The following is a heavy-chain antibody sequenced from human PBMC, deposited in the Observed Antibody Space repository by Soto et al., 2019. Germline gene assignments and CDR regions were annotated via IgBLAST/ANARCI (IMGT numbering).Heavy chain of an antibody. CDR1: GYSFTNND. D-gene: IGHD3-16*01. Sequence: GASVKVSCKASGYSFTNNDVTWVRQATGQGLEWMGWMSPGSGDTGYAQKFQGRVTMTRDISIATAYMELSSLRSDDTAIYYCARMATFGSLNWFDPWGQGTLVTVSS. J-gene: IGHJ5*02. V-gene: IGHV1-8*01. CDR3: ARMATFGSLNWFDP. CDR2: MSPGSGDT.